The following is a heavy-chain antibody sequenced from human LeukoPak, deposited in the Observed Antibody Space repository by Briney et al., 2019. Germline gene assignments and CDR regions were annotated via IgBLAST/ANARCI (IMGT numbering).Heavy chain of an antibody. CDR3: ARRVGRYFGERAYYYNYMDV. CDR1: GGSFSGYY. CDR2: INHSGST. J-gene: IGHJ6*03. Sequence: SETLSLTCGVYGGSFSGYYWSWIRQPPGKGLEWIGEINHSGSTNYNPSLKSRVTISVDTSKNQFSLKLSSVTAADSAVFYCARRVGRYFGERAYYYNYMDVWGKGTTVTISS. V-gene: IGHV4-34*01. D-gene: IGHD3-10*01.